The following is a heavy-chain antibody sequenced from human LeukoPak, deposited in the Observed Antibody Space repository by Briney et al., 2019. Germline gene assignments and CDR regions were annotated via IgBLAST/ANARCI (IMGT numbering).Heavy chain of an antibody. CDR2: ISGSGDST. D-gene: IGHD5-18*01. Sequence: PGGSLRLSCAASGFTFSSYAMSWVRQAPGKGLEWVSAISGSGDSTYYADSVKGRFTISRDNSKNTLYLQMNSLRAEDTAVYYCAKPGYSYGVYYYYYMDVWGKGTTVTASS. CDR3: AKPGYSYGVYYYYYMDV. V-gene: IGHV3-23*01. CDR1: GFTFSSYA. J-gene: IGHJ6*03.